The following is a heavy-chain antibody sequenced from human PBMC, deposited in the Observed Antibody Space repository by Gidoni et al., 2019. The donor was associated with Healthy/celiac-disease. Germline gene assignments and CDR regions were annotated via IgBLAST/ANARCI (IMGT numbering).Heavy chain of an antibody. CDR2: IRSSSSTI. J-gene: IGHJ4*02. V-gene: IGHV3-48*02. D-gene: IGHD3-9*01. Sequence: EVQLVESGGGLVQPGGSLRLSCAASGFPSRSYSRNWVRQAPGKGLEWVSYIRSSSSTIYYAESVKGRFTISRDNAKNSLYLQMNSLRDEDTAVYYCARDGGYDILTGYYKEFDYWGQGTLVTVSS. CDR3: ARDGGYDILTGYYKEFDY. CDR1: GFPSRSYS.